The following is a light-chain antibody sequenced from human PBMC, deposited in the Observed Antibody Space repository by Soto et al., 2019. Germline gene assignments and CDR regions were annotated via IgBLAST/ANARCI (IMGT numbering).Light chain of an antibody. CDR1: QSITSE. CDR3: QQGHNWPLT. CDR2: GAS. Sequence: EIVMTQSPATLSVSPGETATLSCRASQSITSELAWYQQKPGHPPRLLIYGASTRATGVPARFTGSGSGSEFTLTISGLQSEDFAVYYCQQGHNWPLTFGQGTRLEI. J-gene: IGKJ2*01. V-gene: IGKV3-15*01.